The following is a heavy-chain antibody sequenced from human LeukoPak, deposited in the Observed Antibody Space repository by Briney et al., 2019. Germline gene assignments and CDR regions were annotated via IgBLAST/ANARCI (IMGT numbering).Heavy chain of an antibody. D-gene: IGHD3-22*01. CDR3: ARDRTPYDGNGYYDAHDI. CDR1: GFTFSSYW. Sequence: GGSLRLSCAASGFTFSSYWMSWVRQAPGKGLEWVANIRQDESEKYFVDSVKGRFIISRDNAKNSLYLQMYSLRAEDTAVYYCARDRTPYDGNGYYDAHDIWGQGTMVTVSS. CDR2: IRQDESEK. V-gene: IGHV3-7*01. J-gene: IGHJ3*02.